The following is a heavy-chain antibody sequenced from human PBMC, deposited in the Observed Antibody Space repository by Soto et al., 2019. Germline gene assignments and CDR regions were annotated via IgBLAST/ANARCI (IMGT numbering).Heavy chain of an antibody. D-gene: IGHD6-19*01. J-gene: IGHJ6*02. CDR3: ARAGSGWSHDHYGMDV. V-gene: IGHV4-34*01. CDR1: GGSFSGYY. CDR2: INHSGST. Sequence: SETLSLTCAVYGGSFSGYYWSWIRQPPGKGLEWIGEINHSGSTNYNPSLKSRVTISVDTSKNQFSLKLSSVTAADTAVYYCARAGSGWSHDHYGMDVWGQGTTVTVSS.